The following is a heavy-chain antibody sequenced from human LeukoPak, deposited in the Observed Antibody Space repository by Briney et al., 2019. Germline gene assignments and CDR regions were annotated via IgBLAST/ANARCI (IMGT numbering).Heavy chain of an antibody. J-gene: IGHJ3*02. Sequence: GGSLRLSCAASGFIFNAYGMSWVRQAPGKGLEWVSSISSSSSYIYYADSVKGRFTISRDNAKNSLYLQMNSLRAEDTAVYFCARGGFNHAFDIWGQGTMVTVSS. CDR1: GFIFNAYG. CDR2: ISSSSSYI. V-gene: IGHV3-21*01. CDR3: ARGGFNHAFDI.